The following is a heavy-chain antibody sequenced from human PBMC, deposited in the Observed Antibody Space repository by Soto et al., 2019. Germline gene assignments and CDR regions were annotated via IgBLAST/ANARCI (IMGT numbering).Heavy chain of an antibody. CDR1: GFTFSDHY. CDR3: TVWGSGNDFGAA. D-gene: IGHD3-10*01. J-gene: IGHJ4*02. Sequence: EVQLVESGGGLVQPGGSLRLSCAASGFTFSDHYMDWVRQAPGKGLEWVGRSKNKADSYTTEYAASVKGRFTISREVSKTSLFLQMNSLKTEDTAVYYCTVWGSGNDFGAAWGQGILVTVSS. CDR2: SKNKADSYTT. V-gene: IGHV3-72*01.